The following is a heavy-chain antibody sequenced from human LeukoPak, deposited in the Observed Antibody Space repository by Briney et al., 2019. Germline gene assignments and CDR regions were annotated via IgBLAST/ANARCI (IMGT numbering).Heavy chain of an antibody. Sequence: SETLSLTCTVSDGSISSSSYYWGWIRQPPGKGLEWIGSIYYRGSTYYNPSLKSRVTMSVDTSKNQFSLKLSSVTAADTAVYYCARQYYYGSGSSPSLYFDYWGRGTLVTVSS. J-gene: IGHJ4*02. CDR1: DGSISSSSYY. CDR3: ARQYYYGSGSSPSLYFDY. V-gene: IGHV4-39*01. D-gene: IGHD3-10*01. CDR2: IYYRGST.